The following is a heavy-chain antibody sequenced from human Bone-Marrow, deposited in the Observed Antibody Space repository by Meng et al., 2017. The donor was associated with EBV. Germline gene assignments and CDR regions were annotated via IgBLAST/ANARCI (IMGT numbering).Heavy chain of an antibody. Sequence: QVQLVEVGGVLVKPGGALRLSLSASGLTSSDYSMSWIRQAPGKGLEWVSYISSSGSTIYYADSVKGRFTISRENAKNSLYLQMNSLRAEDTAVYYCANEGGELKGWGQGTLVTVSS. V-gene: IGHV3-11*01. CDR3: ANEGGELKG. J-gene: IGHJ4*02. CDR2: ISSSGSTI. CDR1: GLTSSDYS. D-gene: IGHD1-26*01.